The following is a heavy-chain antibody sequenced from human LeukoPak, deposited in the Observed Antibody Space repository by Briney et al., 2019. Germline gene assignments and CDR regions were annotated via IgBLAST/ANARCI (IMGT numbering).Heavy chain of an antibody. J-gene: IGHJ4*02. CDR3: ASPPFGATGYFDY. V-gene: IGHV1-69*05. D-gene: IGHD3-16*01. CDR2: IIPIFGTA. Sequence: GSSVNVSCKASGGTFSSYAISWVRQAPGQGLEWMGGIIPIFGTANYAQKFQGRVTITTDESTSTAYMELSSLRSEDTAVYYCASPPFGATGYFDYWGQGTLVTVSS. CDR1: GGTFSSYA.